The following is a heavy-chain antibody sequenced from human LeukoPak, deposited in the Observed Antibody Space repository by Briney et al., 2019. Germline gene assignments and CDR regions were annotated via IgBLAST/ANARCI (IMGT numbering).Heavy chain of an antibody. D-gene: IGHD3-9*01. CDR1: GYTFTSYG. J-gene: IGHJ6*02. Sequence: ASVKVSCKASGYTFTSYGINWVRQAPGQGLEWMGWISAYNGNTIYAQKLQGRVTMTTDTSTSTAYMELRSLRSDDTAVYYCAREPPIYYDILTGYLAANYYYGMDVWGQGTTVTVSS. CDR3: AREPPIYYDILTGYLAANYYYGMDV. V-gene: IGHV1-18*01. CDR2: ISAYNGNT.